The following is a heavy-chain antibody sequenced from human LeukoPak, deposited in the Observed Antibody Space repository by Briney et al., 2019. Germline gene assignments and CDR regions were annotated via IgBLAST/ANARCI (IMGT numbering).Heavy chain of an antibody. Sequence: GGSLRLSCAASGLTFSGSAMHWVRQASGKGLEWVGRIRSKANSYATAYAASVKGRFTISRDDSKNTAYLQMNSLKTEDTAVYYCTSRGKWELPYYFDYWGQGTLVTVSS. CDR2: IRSKANSYAT. CDR1: GLTFSGSA. CDR3: TSRGKWELPYYFDY. D-gene: IGHD1-26*01. J-gene: IGHJ4*02. V-gene: IGHV3-73*01.